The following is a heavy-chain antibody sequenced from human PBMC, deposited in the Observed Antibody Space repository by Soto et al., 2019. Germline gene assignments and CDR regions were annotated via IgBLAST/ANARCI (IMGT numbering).Heavy chain of an antibody. J-gene: IGHJ6*02. Sequence: GQSLKISCKGSGYNFHTYWIAWEHQMPGKGLEWMGLIYPHDSDTRYSPSFRGQVTISADKSINTAYLRWTSLKASDTAIYFCARPTDYHYGMQVWGQGTTVTVSS. CDR3: ARPTDYHYGMQV. D-gene: IGHD4-17*01. CDR2: IYPHDSDT. CDR1: GYNFHTYW. V-gene: IGHV5-51*07.